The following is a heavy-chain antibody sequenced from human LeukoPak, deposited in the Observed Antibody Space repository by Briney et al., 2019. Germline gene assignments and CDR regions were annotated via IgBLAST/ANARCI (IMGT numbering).Heavy chain of an antibody. CDR3: ARAAALFNWSRWWFDP. CDR1: GGSISSYY. J-gene: IGHJ5*02. D-gene: IGHD1-20*01. V-gene: IGHV4-59*01. CDR2: IYYSGST. Sequence: SETLSLTCTVSGGSISSYYWSWIRQPPGKGLEWIGYIYYSGSTNYNPSLKSRVTISVDTSKNQFSLKLSSVTAADTAVYYCARAAALFNWSRWWFDPWGQGTLVTVSS.